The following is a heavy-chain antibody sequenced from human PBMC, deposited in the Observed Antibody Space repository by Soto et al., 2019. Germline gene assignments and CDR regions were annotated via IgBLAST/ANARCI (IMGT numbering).Heavy chain of an antibody. V-gene: IGHV1-46*01. Sequence: QVQLVQSGVEVKKPGASVKVSCKASGYTITRHWMHWVRQAPGQGLEWMGVINPSGDVTSYARKFQGRLTMTRDTSTSTLYMELSILRSEDTAVYYCARDNSYDSGGARGWYFDLWGRGTLVTVSS. D-gene: IGHD3-22*01. CDR1: GYTITRHW. CDR3: ARDNSYDSGGARGWYFDL. CDR2: INPSGDVT. J-gene: IGHJ2*01.